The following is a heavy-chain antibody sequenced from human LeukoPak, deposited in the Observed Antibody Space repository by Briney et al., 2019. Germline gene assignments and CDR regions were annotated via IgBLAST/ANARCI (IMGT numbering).Heavy chain of an antibody. CDR2: ISGSGGST. CDR3: AKDSFPYYYDSSGYPYYDY. V-gene: IGHV3-23*01. J-gene: IGHJ4*02. Sequence: PGGSLRLSCAASGFTFSSYAMSWVRQAPGKGLERVSAISGSGGSTYYADSVKGRFTISRDNSKNTLYLQMNSLRAEDTAVYYCAKDSFPYYYDSSGYPYYDYWGQGTLVTVSS. D-gene: IGHD3-22*01. CDR1: GFTFSSYA.